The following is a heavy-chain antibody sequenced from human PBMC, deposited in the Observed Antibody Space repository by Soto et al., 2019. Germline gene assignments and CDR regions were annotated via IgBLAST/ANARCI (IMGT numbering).Heavy chain of an antibody. CDR2: ISHDGSSK. Sequence: GGSLRLSCAASGFTFSSYGMHWVRQAPGKGLEWVAVISHDGSSKSYADSVKGRFTISRDKSKNTLDLQMYRLRTEDTAVYYCAKETAVTSCFDYWGQGTLVTVSS. D-gene: IGHD4-17*01. J-gene: IGHJ4*02. CDR3: AKETAVTSCFDY. V-gene: IGHV3-30*18. CDR1: GFTFSSYG.